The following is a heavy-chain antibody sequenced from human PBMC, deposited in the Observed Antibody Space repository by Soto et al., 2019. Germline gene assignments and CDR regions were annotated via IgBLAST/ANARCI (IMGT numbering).Heavy chain of an antibody. CDR3: ARGSVLTYYDFWSGHPPPTDV. V-gene: IGHV4-34*01. CDR1: GGSFSGYY. CDR2: INHSGST. J-gene: IGHJ6*02. D-gene: IGHD3-3*01. Sequence: SETLSLTCAVYGGSFSGYYWSWIRQPPGKGLEWIGEINHSGSTNYNPSLKSRVTISVDTSKNQFSLKLSSVTAADTAVYYCARGSVLTYYDFWSGHPPPTDVWGQGTTVTVSS.